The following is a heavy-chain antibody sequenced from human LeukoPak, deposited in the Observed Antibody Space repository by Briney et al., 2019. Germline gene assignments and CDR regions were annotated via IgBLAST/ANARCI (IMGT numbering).Heavy chain of an antibody. CDR2: IYYSGST. J-gene: IGHJ4*02. V-gene: IGHV4-30-4*01. D-gene: IGHD3-22*01. CDR3: VRDRAYYDSSLGY. Sequence: PSQTLSLTCTVSGGSISSGDYYWSWIRQPPGKGLEWIGYIYYSGSTNYNPSLKSRVTISVDTSKNQFSLKLISVTAADTAVYYCVRDRAYYDSSLGYWGQGTLVPVSS. CDR1: GGSISSGDYY.